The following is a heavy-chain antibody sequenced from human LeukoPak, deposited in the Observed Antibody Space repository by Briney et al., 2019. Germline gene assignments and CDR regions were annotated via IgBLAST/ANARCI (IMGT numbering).Heavy chain of an antibody. CDR2: IDRPAKSYAT. CDR3: TRDRGTYNWLDP. Sequence: GGSLRLSCAASGFTLSDSAIHWVRQASGKGLEWVGLIDRPAKSYATAYGASVGGRFTISRDDSKNTAYLQMDSLKTEDTALYYCTRDRGTYNWLDPWGQGTLVTGAS. V-gene: IGHV3-73*01. D-gene: IGHD1-26*01. CDR1: GFTLSDSA. J-gene: IGHJ5*02.